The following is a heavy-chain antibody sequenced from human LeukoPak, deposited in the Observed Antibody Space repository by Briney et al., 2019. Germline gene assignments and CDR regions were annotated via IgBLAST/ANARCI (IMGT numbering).Heavy chain of an antibody. V-gene: IGHV3-74*03. Sequence: PGGSLRLSCAASGLTFTKYWMHWVRQAPGKGLMWVSRVDFDGTGTTYADSVRGRFTISRDNAKNTVYLQMNSLRAEDTAVYFCATGIGFYYDYWGQGTLVTVSS. CDR2: VDFDGTGT. CDR3: ATGIGFYYDY. D-gene: IGHD2/OR15-2a*01. CDR1: GLTFTKYW. J-gene: IGHJ4*02.